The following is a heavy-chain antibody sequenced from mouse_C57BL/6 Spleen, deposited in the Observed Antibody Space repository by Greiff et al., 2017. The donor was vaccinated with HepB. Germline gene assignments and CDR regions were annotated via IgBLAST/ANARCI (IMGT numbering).Heavy chain of an antibody. J-gene: IGHJ3*01. V-gene: IGHV1-19*01. CDR3: ARWSNYLAWFAY. CDR1: GYTFTDYY. Sequence: VQLKQSGPVLVKPGASVKMSCKASGYTFTDYYMNWVKQSHGKSLEWIGVINPYNGGTSYNQKFKGKATLTVDKSSSTAYMELNSLTSEDSAVYYCARWSNYLAWFAYWGQGTLVTVSA. D-gene: IGHD2-5*01. CDR2: INPYNGGT.